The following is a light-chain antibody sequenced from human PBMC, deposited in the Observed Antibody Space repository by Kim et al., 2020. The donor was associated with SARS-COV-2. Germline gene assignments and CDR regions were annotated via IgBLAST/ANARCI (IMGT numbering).Light chain of an antibody. V-gene: IGLV3-19*01. CDR1: TLRRYY. J-gene: IGLJ1*01. Sequence: SSELTQDPAVSVALGQTVRITCQGDTLRRYYASWYQQRPGQGPVLVIYAKNNRPSGIPDRFSGSSAGDIASLTITGAQAEDEADYYCNSLDSSGASYVFG. CDR3: NSLDSSGASYV. CDR2: AKN.